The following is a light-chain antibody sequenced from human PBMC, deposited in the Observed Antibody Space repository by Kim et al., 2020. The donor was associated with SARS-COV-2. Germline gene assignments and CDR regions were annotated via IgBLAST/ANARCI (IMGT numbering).Light chain of an antibody. CDR3: QAWDSSTEV. J-gene: IGLJ1*01. V-gene: IGLV3-1*01. CDR2: QDS. Sequence: VSPGQTASITCSGDELGDKYACWYQQKPGQSPVLVIYQDSKRPSGIPERFSGSNSGNTATLTISGTQAMDEADYYCQAWDSSTEVFGTGTKVTVL. CDR1: ELGDKY.